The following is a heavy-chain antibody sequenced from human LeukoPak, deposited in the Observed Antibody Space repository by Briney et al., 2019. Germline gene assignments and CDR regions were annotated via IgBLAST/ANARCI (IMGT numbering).Heavy chain of an antibody. CDR1: GGTFNNYA. CDR3: ARDYYGSGAIDY. D-gene: IGHD3-10*01. CDR2: IIPIFGTA. J-gene: IGHJ4*02. V-gene: IGHV1-69*05. Sequence: GASVKVSCKASGGTFNNYAISWVRQAPGQGLEWMGRIIPIFGTANYAQKFQGRVTITTDESTSTAYMELSSLRSEDTAVYYCARDYYGSGAIDYWGQGTLVTVSS.